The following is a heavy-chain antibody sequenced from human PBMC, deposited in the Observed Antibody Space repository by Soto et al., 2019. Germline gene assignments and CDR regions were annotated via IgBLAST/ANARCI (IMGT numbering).Heavy chain of an antibody. Sequence: QLQLQESGSGLVKPSQTLSLTCAVSGGSISSGGYSWSWIRQPPGKGLECIGYISHSGSTYYNPSLKSRVPISVDSSKNQCSLKLSSVTAADTAVYYCARGGVTADYWGQGTLVTVSS. CDR1: GGSISSGGYS. D-gene: IGHD5-18*01. CDR2: ISHSGST. V-gene: IGHV4-30-2*01. CDR3: ARGGVTADY. J-gene: IGHJ4*02.